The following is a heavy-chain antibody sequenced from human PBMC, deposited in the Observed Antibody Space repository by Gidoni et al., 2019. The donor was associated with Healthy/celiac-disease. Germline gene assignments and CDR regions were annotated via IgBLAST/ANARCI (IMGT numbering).Heavy chain of an antibody. CDR2: IYPGDSDT. V-gene: IGHV5-51*01. J-gene: IGHJ3*02. D-gene: IGHD3-22*01. CDR3: ARPARYYYDSSGYYAFDI. Sequence: EVQLVQSGAEVNKPGESLKIPCKGSGYSFTSYWIDWVRQMPGKGLEWLGIIYPGDSDTRYSPSFQGQVTISADKSISTAYLQWSSLKASDTAMYYCARPARYYYDSSGYYAFDIWGQGTMVTVSS. CDR1: GYSFTSYW.